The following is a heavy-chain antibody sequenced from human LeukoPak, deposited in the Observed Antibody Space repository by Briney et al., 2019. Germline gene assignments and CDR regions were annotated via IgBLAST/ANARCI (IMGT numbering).Heavy chain of an antibody. J-gene: IGHJ4*02. V-gene: IGHV3-15*01. CDR2: IKSKTDGGTT. CDR1: GFTFGGYL. CDR3: TTVSLRWYLDY. D-gene: IGHD2-21*01. Sequence: GGSLRLSCTGSGFTFGGYLMSWVRQAPGKGLEWVGRIKSKTDGGTTDYAASVKGRFTISRDDSKNTLYLQMNSLKTEDTAVYYCTTVSLRWYLDYWGQGTLVTVSS.